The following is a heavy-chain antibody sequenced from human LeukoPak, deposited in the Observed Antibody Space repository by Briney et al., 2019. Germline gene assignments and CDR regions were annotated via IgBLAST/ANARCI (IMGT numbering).Heavy chain of an antibody. V-gene: IGHV1-18*01. CDR3: ARWTRTGATGSLDY. CDR1: GYNVRNYG. D-gene: IGHD1-26*01. J-gene: IGHJ4*02. Sequence: ASVKVSCKASGYNVRNYGITWVRQAPGQGLEWMGWISAYNGNTQYGQNFQGRVTMTTDTSTNTAYMELRSLTSDDTAVYYCARWTRTGATGSLDYCGQGTLVTVSS. CDR2: ISAYNGNT.